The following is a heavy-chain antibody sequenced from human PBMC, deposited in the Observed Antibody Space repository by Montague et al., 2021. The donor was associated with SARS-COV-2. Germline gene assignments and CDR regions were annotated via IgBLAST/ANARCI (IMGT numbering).Heavy chain of an antibody. Sequence: SETLSLTCTVSGGSINDHYRSWIRRSPGKGLEWIGYISSNGKTNYNPPLKSRVTLSADASRNEFSLKLDSVTAADTAVYFCARRGYYDSAGYHWHLDLWGRGMLVTVSS. CDR2: ISSNGKT. CDR1: GGSINDHY. J-gene: IGHJ2*01. V-gene: IGHV4-4*09. D-gene: IGHD3-22*01. CDR3: ARRGYYDSAGYHWHLDL.